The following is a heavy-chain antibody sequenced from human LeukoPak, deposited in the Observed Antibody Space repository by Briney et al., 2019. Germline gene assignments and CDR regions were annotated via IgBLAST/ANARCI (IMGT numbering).Heavy chain of an antibody. CDR1: GGSISSGGYY. CDR3: ATHGDYGKNWFDP. D-gene: IGHD4-17*01. J-gene: IGHJ5*02. CDR2: IYYSGST. V-gene: IGHV4-31*03. Sequence: SETLSLTCTVSGGSISSGGYYWSWIRQHPGKGLEWIGYIYYSGSTYYNPSLKSRVTISVDTSKNQFSLKLSSVTAADTAVYYCATHGDYGKNWFDPWGQGTLVTVSS.